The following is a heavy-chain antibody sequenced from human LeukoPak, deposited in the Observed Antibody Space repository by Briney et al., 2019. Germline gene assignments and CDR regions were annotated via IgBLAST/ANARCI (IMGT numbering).Heavy chain of an antibody. Sequence: PSETLSLTCSVSGGSMTHNHYYWGWIRQSPGKGLEWIGSMYYSGGGYYNPSLKSRVTISLDMSKNQFSLRLTSLTAADTAVYYCAINRRGRPFAVWGNGTTVTVSS. D-gene: IGHD1-14*01. CDR2: MYYSGGG. V-gene: IGHV4-39*07. CDR1: GGSMTHNHYY. CDR3: AINRRGRPFAV. J-gene: IGHJ6*04.